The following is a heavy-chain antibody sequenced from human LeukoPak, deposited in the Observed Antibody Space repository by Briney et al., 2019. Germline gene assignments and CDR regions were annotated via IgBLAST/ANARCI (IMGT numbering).Heavy chain of an antibody. CDR2: IIPIFGTA. V-gene: IGHV1-69*05. CDR1: GGTFSSYA. CDR3: ARSIAARPYYFDY. D-gene: IGHD6-6*01. Sequence: SVKVSCKASGGTFSSYAISWVRQAPGQGLEWMGGIIPIFGTANSAQKFQGRVTITTDESTSTAYMELSSLRSEDTAVYYCARSIAARPYYFDYWGQGTLVTVSS. J-gene: IGHJ4*02.